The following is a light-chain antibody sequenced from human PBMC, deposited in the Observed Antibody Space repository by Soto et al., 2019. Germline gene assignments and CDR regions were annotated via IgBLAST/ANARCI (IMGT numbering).Light chain of an antibody. Sequence: QSALTQPASVSGSPGQSITISCTGTSSDVGGYNYVSWYQQHPGKAPKLMIFDVSHRPSGVSNRFSGSKSGNTDSLTISGLQAEDEADYYCSSYTSSSTLVVFGTGTKLTVL. V-gene: IGLV2-14*01. CDR1: SSDVGGYNY. CDR3: SSYTSSSTLVV. J-gene: IGLJ1*01. CDR2: DVS.